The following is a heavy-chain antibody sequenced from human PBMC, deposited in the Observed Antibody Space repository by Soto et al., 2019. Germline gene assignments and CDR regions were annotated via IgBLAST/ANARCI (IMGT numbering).Heavy chain of an antibody. D-gene: IGHD2-21*02. CDR2: ISSSSSYI. CDR1: GFTFSSYS. J-gene: IGHJ6*02. Sequence: GGSLRLSCAASGFTFSSYSMNWVRQAPGKGLEWVSSISSSSSYIYYADSLKGRFTISRDNAKNSLYLQMNSLRAEDTAVYYCARDDLYYHYGMDVWGQGTTVNVSS. CDR3: ARDDLYYHYGMDV. V-gene: IGHV3-21*01.